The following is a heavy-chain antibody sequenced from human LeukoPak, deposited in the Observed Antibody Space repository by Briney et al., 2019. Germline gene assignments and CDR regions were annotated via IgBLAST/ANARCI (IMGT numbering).Heavy chain of an antibody. D-gene: IGHD5-18*01. CDR2: ISGYDANT. J-gene: IGHJ3*02. CDR1: GYSFSNYG. CDR3: AREVDTAMVNAFDI. Sequence: ASVKVSCKASGYSFSNYGINWVRPAPGEGLEWMGWISGYDANTKYAQRFQGRVTMTTDTSTNSGFLEVKSLTSDDTAVYFCAREVDTAMVNAFDIWGQGTMVIVSS. V-gene: IGHV1-18*01.